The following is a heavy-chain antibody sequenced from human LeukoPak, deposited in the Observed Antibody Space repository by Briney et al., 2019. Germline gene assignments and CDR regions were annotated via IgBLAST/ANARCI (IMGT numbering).Heavy chain of an antibody. CDR3: ARCRVVAVAAKTQDNWFDP. D-gene: IGHD6-19*01. CDR2: MNPNSGNT. J-gene: IGHJ5*02. V-gene: IGHV1-8*01. Sequence: ASVKVSCKASGYTFTSYDINWVRQATGQGLEWMGWMNPNSGNTGYAQKFQGRVTMTRNTSISTAYMELSSLRSEDTAVYYCARCRVVAVAAKTQDNWFDPWGQGTLVTVSS. CDR1: GYTFTSYD.